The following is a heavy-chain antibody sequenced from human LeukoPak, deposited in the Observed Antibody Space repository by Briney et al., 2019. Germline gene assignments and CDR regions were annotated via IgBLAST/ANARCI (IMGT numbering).Heavy chain of an antibody. D-gene: IGHD6-6*01. CDR3: ARGLSSSSSPPFDP. CDR1: GGSISSYY. J-gene: IGHJ5*02. CDR2: IYYSGST. V-gene: IGHV4-59*01. Sequence: PSETLSLTCTVSGGSISSYYWSWIRQPPGKGLDWIGYIYYSGSTNYNPSLKSRVTISVDTSKNQFSLKLSSVTAADTAVYYCARGLSSSSSPPFDPWGQGTLVTVSS.